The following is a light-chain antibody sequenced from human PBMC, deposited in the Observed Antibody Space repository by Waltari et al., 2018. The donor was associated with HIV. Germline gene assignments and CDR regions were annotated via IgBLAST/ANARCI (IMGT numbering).Light chain of an antibody. CDR1: SSNIGSYT. Sequence: QSELTQPPSASGTPGQRVTISCSGSSSNIGSYTVNWYQQLPGTAPKLLIYANPQPPSGVPDRFSGSQSDTSASLAIGGLQSEDEADYYCATWDASLSGPVFGGGTKLTVL. V-gene: IGLV1-44*01. CDR2: ANP. J-gene: IGLJ2*01. CDR3: ATWDASLSGPV.